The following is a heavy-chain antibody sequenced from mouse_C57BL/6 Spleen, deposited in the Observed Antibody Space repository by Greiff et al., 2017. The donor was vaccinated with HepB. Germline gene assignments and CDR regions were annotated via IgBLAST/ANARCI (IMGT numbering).Heavy chain of an antibody. D-gene: IGHD5-1-1*01. V-gene: IGHV1-81*01. J-gene: IGHJ4*01. CDR3: ARSHTVYYAMDY. Sequence: VQLQESGAELARPGASVKLSCKASGYTFTSYGISWVKQRTGQGLEWIGEIYPRSGNTYYNEKFKGKATLTADKSSSTAYMELRSLTAEDASVYFCARSHTVYYAMDYWGQGTSVTVSS. CDR1: GYTFTSYG. CDR2: IYPRSGNT.